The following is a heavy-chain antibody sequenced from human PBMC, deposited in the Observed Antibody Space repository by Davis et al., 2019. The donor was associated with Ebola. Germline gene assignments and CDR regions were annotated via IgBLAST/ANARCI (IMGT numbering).Heavy chain of an antibody. D-gene: IGHD4-17*01. CDR3: ARVGSDGDDGYFDAFDI. Sequence: GESLKISCAASGFTFSRSWMSWVRQAPGKGLAWVANIKHDGSEKFYVDSVKGRFTISRDNAKNSLFLQMNSLRAEDTAVYYCARVGSDGDDGYFDAFDIWGHGAMVTVSS. J-gene: IGHJ3*02. V-gene: IGHV3-7*01. CDR2: IKHDGSEK. CDR1: GFTFSRSW.